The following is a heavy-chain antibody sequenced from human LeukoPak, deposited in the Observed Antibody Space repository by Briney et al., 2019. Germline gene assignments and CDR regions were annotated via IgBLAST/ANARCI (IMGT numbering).Heavy chain of an antibody. CDR1: GGSISSYY. CDR3: ARAVGGWDDHFDD. J-gene: IGHJ4*02. D-gene: IGHD1-1*01. CDR2: IYYSGST. Sequence: PSETLSLTCTVSGGSISSYYWSWIRQPPGKGLEWIGYIYYSGSTNYNPSLKSRVTISVDTSKNQFSLKLSSVTAADTAVYYCARAVGGWDDHFDDWGQGTLVTVSS. V-gene: IGHV4-59*01.